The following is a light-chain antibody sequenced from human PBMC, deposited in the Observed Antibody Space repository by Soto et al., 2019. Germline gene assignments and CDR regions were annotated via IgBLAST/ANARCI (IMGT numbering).Light chain of an antibody. CDR3: SSFTRSSTQG. Sequence: QSVLTQPASVSGSPGQSITISCTGTSSDVGGYNYVSWYQQHPGKAPKLMIYDVSSRPSGVSHRFSGSKSGNTASLTISGLHAEDEADYYCSSFTRSSTQGFGTGTKVTVL. CDR2: DVS. CDR1: SSDVGGYNY. J-gene: IGLJ1*01. V-gene: IGLV2-14*01.